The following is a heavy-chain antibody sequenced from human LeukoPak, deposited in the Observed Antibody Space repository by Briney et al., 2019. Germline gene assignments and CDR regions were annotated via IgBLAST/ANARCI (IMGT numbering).Heavy chain of an antibody. CDR3: AGGITVANNWFDP. D-gene: IGHD6-19*01. J-gene: IGHJ5*02. V-gene: IGHV3-66*03. CDR2: IYSSGTT. Sequence: LTLTCTFSGFSLSTSGMCVSWVRQAPGKGLEWVSVIYSSGTTYYADSVKGRFTISRDNSKNTLYLQMNALRAEDTAVYYCAGGITVANNWFDPWGQGTLVTVSS. CDR1: GFSLSTSGMC.